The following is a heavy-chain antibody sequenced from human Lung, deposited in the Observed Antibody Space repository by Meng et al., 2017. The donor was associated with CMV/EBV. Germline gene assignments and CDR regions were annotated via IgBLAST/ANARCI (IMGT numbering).Heavy chain of an antibody. CDR2: INPSGGST. V-gene: IGHV1-46*01. Sequence: SCXXSGYTFTSYYMHWVRQAPGQGLEWMGIINPSGGSTSYAQKFQGRVTMTRDTSTSTVYMELSSLRSEDTAVYYCARDNEDPEGYQLLYKRESWFDPXGQGXLVTVSS. CDR1: GYTFTSYY. CDR3: ARDNEDPEGYQLLYKRESWFDP. D-gene: IGHD2-2*02. J-gene: IGHJ5*02.